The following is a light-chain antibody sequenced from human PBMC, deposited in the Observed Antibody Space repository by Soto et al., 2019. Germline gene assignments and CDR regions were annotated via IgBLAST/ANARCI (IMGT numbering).Light chain of an antibody. CDR2: DAS. CDR3: QEYNSYTWT. V-gene: IGKV1-5*01. Sequence: DIQMTQSPSSLSASVGDRVTITCQASQDISNYLNWYQQKPGKVPKLLIYDASSLASGVPSRFSGSGSGTEFTLTISSLQPDDFASFYCQEYNSYTWTFGQGTKVDIK. J-gene: IGKJ1*01. CDR1: QDISNY.